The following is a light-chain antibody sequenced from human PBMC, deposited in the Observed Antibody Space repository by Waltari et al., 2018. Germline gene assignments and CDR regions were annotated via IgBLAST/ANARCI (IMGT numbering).Light chain of an antibody. CDR3: QTGGHGTWV. V-gene: IGLV4-69*01. CDR2: VNSDGSH. J-gene: IGLJ3*02. Sequence: QLELTQSPSASASLGASVKLTCTLSSGHITNVVAWHQQQPQKGHRDLRKVNSDGSHSRGDEIPDRFSGSSSGAERYLTISSLQSEDEADYYCQTGGHGTWVFGGGTKLTVL. CDR1: SGHITNV.